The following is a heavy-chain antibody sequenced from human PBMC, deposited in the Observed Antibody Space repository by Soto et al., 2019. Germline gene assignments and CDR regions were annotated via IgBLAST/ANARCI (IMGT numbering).Heavy chain of an antibody. V-gene: IGHV1-18*01. J-gene: IGHJ6*02. CDR2: ISGDNINS. D-gene: IGHD6-13*01. CDR1: GFTFSDYG. Sequence: GASVKVSCKASGFTFSDYGLSWVRQAPGQPLEWMGWISGDNINSKYSQKFQGRLTMTTDTSTATASMELRSLTSDDTAVYYCGGEGQQLAQEKYYQFNGMDVWGQVTTVTVSS. CDR3: GGEGQQLAQEKYYQFNGMDV.